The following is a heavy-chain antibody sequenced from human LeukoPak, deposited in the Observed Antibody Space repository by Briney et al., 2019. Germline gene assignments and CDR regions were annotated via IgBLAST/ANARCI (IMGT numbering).Heavy chain of an antibody. Sequence: SETLSLTCTVSGGSISSYYWSWIRQPPGKGLEWIGYIYTSGSTNYNPSLKSRVTISVDTSKNQFSLKLSSVTAADTAVYYCARRRYAYRRGSYYYYMDVWGKGTTVTVSS. CDR1: GGSISSYY. CDR2: IYTSGST. D-gene: IGHD1-26*01. V-gene: IGHV4-4*09. J-gene: IGHJ6*03. CDR3: ARRRYAYRRGSYYYYMDV.